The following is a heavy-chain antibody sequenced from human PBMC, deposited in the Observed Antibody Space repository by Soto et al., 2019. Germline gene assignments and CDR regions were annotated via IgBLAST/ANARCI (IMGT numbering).Heavy chain of an antibody. CDR2: IYYSGST. CDR1: GGSISSGGYY. Sequence: QVQLQESGPGLVKPSQTLSLTCTVSGGSISSGGYYWSWIRQHPGKGLEWIGYIYYSGSTYYNPSRKSGVTISGDTSKNQFSLKLSSVTAADTAVYYCARVDDSSGYYNWFDPWGQGTLVTVSS. J-gene: IGHJ5*02. D-gene: IGHD3-22*01. CDR3: ARVDDSSGYYNWFDP. V-gene: IGHV4-31*03.